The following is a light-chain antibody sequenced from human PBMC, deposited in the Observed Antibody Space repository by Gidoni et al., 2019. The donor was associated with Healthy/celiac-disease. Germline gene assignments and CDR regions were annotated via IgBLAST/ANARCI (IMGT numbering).Light chain of an antibody. V-gene: IGKV3-20*01. CDR2: GAS. CDR1: QSVSSSY. CDR3: QQYGSSLTWT. J-gene: IGKJ1*01. Sequence: EIVLPQSPGTLSLSPGERATLSCRASQSVSSSYLAWYQQKPGQAPRLLIYGASSRATGIPDRFRGSGSGTDFTLTISRLEPEDFAVYYCQQYGSSLTWTFGQGTKVEIK.